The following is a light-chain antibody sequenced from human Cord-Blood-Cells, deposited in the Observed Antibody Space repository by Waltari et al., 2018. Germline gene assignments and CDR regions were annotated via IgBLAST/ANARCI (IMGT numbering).Light chain of an antibody. Sequence: SYELTQPPSVSVSPGQTARIPCSGDALPKKYAYWYQQKSGQAPVLVIYEDSKRPSGIPERFSGSSSGTMATLTISGAQVEDEADYYCYSTDSSGNHYWVFGGGTKLTVL. J-gene: IGLJ3*02. CDR3: YSTDSSGNHYWV. CDR2: EDS. CDR1: ALPKKY. V-gene: IGLV3-10*01.